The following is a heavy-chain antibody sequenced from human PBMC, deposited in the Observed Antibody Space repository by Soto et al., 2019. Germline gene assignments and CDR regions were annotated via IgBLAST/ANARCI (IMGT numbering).Heavy chain of an antibody. CDR1: GGSISSNSYY. D-gene: IGHD1-7*01. J-gene: IGHJ4*01. CDR2: IYYSGST. V-gene: IGHV4-39*01. Sequence: SEILSLTCTVSGGSISSNSYYWGWIRQPPGKGLEWIGSIYYSGSTYYNASLKSRVTTSVDTSKNQFSLKLSSVTAADTAVYYCARHSWELRKTFDYWGQGTLVTVSS. CDR3: ARHSWELRKTFDY.